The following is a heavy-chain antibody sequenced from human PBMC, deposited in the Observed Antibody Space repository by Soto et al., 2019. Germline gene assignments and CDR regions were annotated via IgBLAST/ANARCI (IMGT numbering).Heavy chain of an antibody. Sequence: GGSLRLSCAASGFTFSSYAMSWVRQAPGKGLEWVSAISGSGGSTYYADSVKGRFTISRDNSKNTLYLQMNSLRAEDTAVYYCAKYYYGSGSYYNVPIFDYWGQGTLVTVSS. J-gene: IGHJ4*02. D-gene: IGHD3-10*01. CDR3: AKYYYGSGSYYNVPIFDY. CDR1: GFTFSSYA. V-gene: IGHV3-23*01. CDR2: ISGSGGST.